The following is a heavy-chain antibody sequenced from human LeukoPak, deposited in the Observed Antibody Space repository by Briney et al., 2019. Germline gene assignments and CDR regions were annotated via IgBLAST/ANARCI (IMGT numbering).Heavy chain of an antibody. CDR3: TKGGES. Sequence: GGSLRLSCAASGFTFSSYEMNWVRQAPGMGLEWLANIKEDGSEKYYVDSVRGRFTISRDNAKNSLYLQMSSLRAEVTAVYYCTKGGESWGQGTLVTVSS. J-gene: IGHJ5*02. CDR2: IKEDGSEK. D-gene: IGHD3-16*01. V-gene: IGHV3-7*01. CDR1: GFTFSSYE.